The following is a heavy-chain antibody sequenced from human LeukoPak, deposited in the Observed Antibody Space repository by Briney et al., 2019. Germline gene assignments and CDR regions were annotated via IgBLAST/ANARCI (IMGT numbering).Heavy chain of an antibody. D-gene: IGHD5-18*01. V-gene: IGHV4-59*08. Sequence: SETLSLTCTVSGGTISSYYWNWIRQPPGKGLEWIGYIYYSGSTSYNPSLKSRVTISVDTSKNQFSLKLSSVTAADTAVYYCAGDSYGIDYWGQGTLVTVSS. CDR3: AGDSYGIDY. CDR2: IYYSGST. J-gene: IGHJ4*02. CDR1: GGTISSYY.